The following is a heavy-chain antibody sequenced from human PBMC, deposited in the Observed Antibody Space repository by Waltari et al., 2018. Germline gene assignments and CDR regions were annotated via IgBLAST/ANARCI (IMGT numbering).Heavy chain of an antibody. Sequence: EVQLLESGGGLVQPGGSLRLSCAASGFTFSSYAMSWVRQAPGKVLEWVSVIYSGGSTYYADSVKGRFTISRDNSKNTLYLQMNSLRAEDTAVYYCVGIVAGRDYWGQGTLVSVSS. J-gene: IGHJ4*02. CDR1: GFTFSSYA. D-gene: IGHD6-19*01. V-gene: IGHV3-23*03. CDR3: VGIVAGRDY. CDR2: IYSGGST.